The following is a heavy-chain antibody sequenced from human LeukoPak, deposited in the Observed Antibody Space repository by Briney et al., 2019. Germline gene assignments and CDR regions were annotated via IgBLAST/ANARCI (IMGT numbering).Heavy chain of an antibody. Sequence: ASVKVSCKASGYTFTGYYMHWVRQAPGQGLEWMGWINPNSGGTNYAQKFQGRVTMTRDTSISTAYMELSRLRSDDTAVYYCARGPITIFGVVTYYFDYWGLGTLVTVSS. CDR3: ARGPITIFGVVTYYFDY. CDR2: INPNSGGT. V-gene: IGHV1-2*02. J-gene: IGHJ4*02. CDR1: GYTFTGYY. D-gene: IGHD3-3*01.